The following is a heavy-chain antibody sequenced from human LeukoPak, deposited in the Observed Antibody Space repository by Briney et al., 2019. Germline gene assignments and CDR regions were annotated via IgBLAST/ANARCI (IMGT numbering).Heavy chain of an antibody. CDR1: GFTFSSYA. CDR2: ISYGGSNK. D-gene: IGHD6-6*01. V-gene: IGHV3-30-3*01. J-gene: IGHJ6*02. CDR3: ARVEYSSSSAPHYYYYYGMDV. Sequence: PGGSLRLSCAASGFTFSSYAMHWVRQAPGKGLEWVAVISYGGSNKYYADSVKGRFTISKDNSKNTLYLQMNSLRAEDTAVYYCARVEYSSSSAPHYYYYYGMDVWGQGTTVTVSS.